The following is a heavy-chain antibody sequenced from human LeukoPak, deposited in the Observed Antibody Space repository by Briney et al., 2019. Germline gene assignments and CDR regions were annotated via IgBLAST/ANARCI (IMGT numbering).Heavy chain of an antibody. Sequence: PGGSLRLSCAVFGLSVTNNYISWVRQAPGKGLEWVSVFYVGGATYYADSVKGRFTISRDNSENTLYLQMKSLRAEDTAVYYCARGYGYNFFDYWGQGTLVTVSS. D-gene: IGHD5-24*01. CDR1: GLSVTNNY. CDR3: ARGYGYNFFDY. V-gene: IGHV3-53*01. CDR2: FYVGGAT. J-gene: IGHJ4*02.